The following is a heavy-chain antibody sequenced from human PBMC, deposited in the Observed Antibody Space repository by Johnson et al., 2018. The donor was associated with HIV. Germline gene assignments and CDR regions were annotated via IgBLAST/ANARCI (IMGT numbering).Heavy chain of an antibody. J-gene: IGHJ3*02. CDR3: ARELLWFGRGAFDI. Sequence: VHLVESGGGLVQPGGSLRLSCAASGFTVSSNYMSWVRQAPGKGLEWVSVIYSGGSTYYADSVKGRFTISRDNSKNTLYLQMNSLRAEDTAVYYCARELLWFGRGAFDIWGQGTMVTVSS. V-gene: IGHV3-66*02. CDR2: IYSGGST. CDR1: GFTVSSNY. D-gene: IGHD3-10*01.